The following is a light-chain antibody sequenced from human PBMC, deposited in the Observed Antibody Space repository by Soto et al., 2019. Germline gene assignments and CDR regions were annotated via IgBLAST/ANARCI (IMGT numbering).Light chain of an antibody. Sequence: QSALTQPASVSGSPGQSITISCTGSSSDVGNYNLVSWYQQHPGKAPKLMIYEDTKWPSGVSNRFSGSKSGNTAYLTISGLQAEDEADYYCSSYTSSSTLNWVFGGGTKLTVL. CDR3: SSYTSSSTLNWV. J-gene: IGLJ3*02. CDR1: SSDVGNYNL. CDR2: EDT. V-gene: IGLV2-14*02.